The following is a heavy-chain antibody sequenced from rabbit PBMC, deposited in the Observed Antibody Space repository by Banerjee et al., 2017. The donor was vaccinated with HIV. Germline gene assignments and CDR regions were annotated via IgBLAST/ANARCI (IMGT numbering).Heavy chain of an antibody. CDR1: GFSFSNKYV. J-gene: IGHJ4*01. D-gene: IGHD4-1*01. CDR3: ARDLAGVIGWNFNL. Sequence: QEQLEESGGDLVKPEGSLTLTCTASGFSFSNKYVMCWVRQAPGKGLEWIACIDVVKSGSTYYASWAKGRFTISKTSPTTVTLQMTSLTVADTATYFCARDLAGVIGWNFNLWGPGTLVTVS. V-gene: IGHV1S45*01. CDR2: IDVVKSGST.